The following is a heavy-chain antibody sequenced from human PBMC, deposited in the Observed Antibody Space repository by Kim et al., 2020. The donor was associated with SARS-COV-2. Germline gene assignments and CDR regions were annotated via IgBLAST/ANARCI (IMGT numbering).Heavy chain of an antibody. D-gene: IGHD6-13*01. V-gene: IGHV4-30-2*04. CDR3: ARGYSSSWYVGLKGAFDI. J-gene: IGHJ3*02. Sequence: KSRVTISVDTSKNQFSLKLSSVTAADTAVYYCARGYSSSWYVGLKGAFDIWGQGTMVTVSS.